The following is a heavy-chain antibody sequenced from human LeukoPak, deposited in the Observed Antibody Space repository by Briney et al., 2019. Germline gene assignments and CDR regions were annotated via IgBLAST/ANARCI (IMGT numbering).Heavy chain of an antibody. D-gene: IGHD3-10*01. V-gene: IGHV3-48*01. CDR3: ARDLYYGSGSYYNLHGY. J-gene: IGHJ4*02. Sequence: PGGSLRLSCAASGFTFSSYSMNWVRQAPGKGLEWVSYISSSSSTIYYADSVKGRFTISRDNAKNSLYLQMNSLRAEDTAVYYCARDLYYGSGSYYNLHGYWGQGTLVTVSS. CDR2: ISSSSSTI. CDR1: GFTFSSYS.